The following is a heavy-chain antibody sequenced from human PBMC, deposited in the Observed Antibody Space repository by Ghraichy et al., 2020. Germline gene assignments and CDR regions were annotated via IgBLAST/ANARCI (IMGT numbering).Heavy chain of an antibody. CDR3: SRSAAVHDPHMDV. CDR2: INPNSGGT. J-gene: IGHJ6*03. CDR1: GYTFTGYY. Sequence: ASVKVSCKASGYTFTGYYMHWVRQAPGQGLEWMGWINPNSGGTNYAQKFQGWVTMTRDTSISTAYMELSRLRSDDTAVYYCSRSAAVHDPHMDVWGKGTTFTVSS. V-gene: IGHV1-2*04. D-gene: IGHD1-1*01.